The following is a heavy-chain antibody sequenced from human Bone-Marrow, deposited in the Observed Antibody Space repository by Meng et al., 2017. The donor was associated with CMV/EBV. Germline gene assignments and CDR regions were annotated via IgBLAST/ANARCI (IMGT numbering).Heavy chain of an antibody. J-gene: IGHJ6*02. CDR3: AREIRSGYDWVTYYYYGMDV. Sequence: SETLSLTRTVSGGSISSYYWSWIRQPPGKGLEWFGYIYYSGSTNYNPPLKSRVTLSVDTSKTQFSLKLSSVTASDTAVYYCAREIRSGYDWVTYYYYGMDVWGQGTTVTVSS. D-gene: IGHD5-12*01. V-gene: IGHV4-59*01. CDR1: GGSISSYY. CDR2: IYYSGST.